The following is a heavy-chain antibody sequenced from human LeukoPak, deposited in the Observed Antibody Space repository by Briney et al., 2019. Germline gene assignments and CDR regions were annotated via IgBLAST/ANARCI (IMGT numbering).Heavy chain of an antibody. V-gene: IGHV1-2*02. CDR1: GYTFTVYY. D-gene: IGHD2-15*01. J-gene: IGHJ4*02. CDR2: INSNSGGP. CDR3: ASGYCTGASCQPGY. Sequence: ASVKVSCKASGYTFTVYYMHWVRQAPGQGLEWMGWINSNSGGPYYVQKFQGRVTMTRDTSISTAYMELSRLTFDDTAVYYCASGYCTGASCQPGYWGQGTLVTVSS.